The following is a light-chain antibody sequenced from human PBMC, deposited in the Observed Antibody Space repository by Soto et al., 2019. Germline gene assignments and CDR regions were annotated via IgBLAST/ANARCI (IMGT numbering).Light chain of an antibody. Sequence: EIVLTQSPATLSLSPGERATLSCRASQSVSSYLAWYQQKPGQAPRLLIYDASNRATGIPARFSGSGSGTDFTLTISSLEPEDFAVYYCQQRSYLFTFGGGTKVAIK. V-gene: IGKV3-11*01. CDR2: DAS. CDR3: QQRSYLFT. J-gene: IGKJ4*01. CDR1: QSVSSY.